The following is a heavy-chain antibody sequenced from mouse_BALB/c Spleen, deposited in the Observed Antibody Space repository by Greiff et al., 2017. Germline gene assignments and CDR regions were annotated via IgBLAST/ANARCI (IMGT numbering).Heavy chain of an antibody. CDR1: GYSITSGYY. V-gene: IGHV3-6*02. D-gene: IGHD4-1*01. CDR2: ISYDGSN. CDR3: ARGSNWGYYFDY. Sequence: DVHLVESGPGLVKPSQSLSLTCSVTGYSITSGYYWNWIRQFPGNKLEWMGYISYDGSNNYNPSLKNRISITRDTSKNQFFLKLNSVTTEDTATYYCARGSNWGYYFDYWGQGTTLTVSS. J-gene: IGHJ2*01.